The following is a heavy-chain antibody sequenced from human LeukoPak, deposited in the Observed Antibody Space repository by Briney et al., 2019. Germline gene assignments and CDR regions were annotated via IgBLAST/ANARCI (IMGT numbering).Heavy chain of an antibody. J-gene: IGHJ5*02. D-gene: IGHD2-15*01. V-gene: IGHV1-69*05. Sequence: ASVKVSCKASGGTFSSYAISWVRQAPGQGLEWMGGIIPIFGTANYAQKFQGRVTITRDTSASTAYMELSSLRSEDTAVYYCARDRIGYCSGGSCVGNWFDPWGQGTLVTVSS. CDR1: GGTFSSYA. CDR3: ARDRIGYCSGGSCVGNWFDP. CDR2: IIPIFGTA.